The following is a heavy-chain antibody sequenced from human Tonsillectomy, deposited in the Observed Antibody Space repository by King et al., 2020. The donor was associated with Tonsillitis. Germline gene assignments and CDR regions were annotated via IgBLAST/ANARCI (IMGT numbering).Heavy chain of an antibody. J-gene: IGHJ4*02. Sequence: VQLVESGGGVVQPGRSLRLSCAASGFTFSSYAMHWVRQAPGKGLEWVAVISYDGSNKYYADSVKGRFTISRDNSKNTLYLQMNSLRAEDTAVYYCARGRYSSSWYLDYWGQGTLVTVSS. D-gene: IGHD6-13*01. V-gene: IGHV3-30-3*01. CDR1: GFTFSSYA. CDR3: ARGRYSSSWYLDY. CDR2: ISYDGSNK.